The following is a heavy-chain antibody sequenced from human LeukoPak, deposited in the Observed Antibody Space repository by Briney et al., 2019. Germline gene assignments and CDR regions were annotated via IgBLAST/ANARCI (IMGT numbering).Heavy chain of an antibody. CDR3: ARDPYNVATPGTGY. V-gene: IGHV3-48*04. J-gene: IGHJ4*02. CDR2: ISSSTSTM. CDR1: GFTFSSYS. D-gene: IGHD6-13*01. Sequence: GGSLRLSCAASGFTFSSYSMNWVRQAPGKGLEWISYISSSTSTMYYADSVKGRFTISRDNAKNSLYLQMNSLRAEDTAVYYCARDPYNVATPGTGYWGQGTLVTVSS.